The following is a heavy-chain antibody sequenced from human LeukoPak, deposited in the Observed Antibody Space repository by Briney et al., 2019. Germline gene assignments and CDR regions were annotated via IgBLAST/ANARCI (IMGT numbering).Heavy chain of an antibody. V-gene: IGHV3-48*01. CDR2: ISSSSSTI. CDR1: GFTFSSYR. Sequence: PGGSLRLSCAASGFTFSSYRMNWVRQAPGKGLEWVSYISSSSSTIYYADSVKGRFTISRDNVKNTLYVQMNSLRPEDAAVYYCAKSAFGDFMGFDFWGQGTLVTVSS. D-gene: IGHD2-21*02. J-gene: IGHJ4*02. CDR3: AKSAFGDFMGFDF.